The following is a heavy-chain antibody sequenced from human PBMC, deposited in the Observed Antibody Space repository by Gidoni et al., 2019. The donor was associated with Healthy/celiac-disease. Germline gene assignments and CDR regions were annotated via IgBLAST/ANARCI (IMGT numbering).Heavy chain of an antibody. V-gene: IGHV3-21*01. D-gene: IGHD2-21*02. CDR1: GFTFSSYS. J-gene: IGHJ6*02. CDR2: ISSGSGYI. CDR3: ARTWVTLYYGMDV. Sequence: EVQLVESGGGLVKPGGALRLSGAASGFTFSSYSMNWVRQAPGKGLEWVSSISSGSGYIYYADSVKGRFTISSDNAKNPLYLQMNSLRAEDTAVDYCARTWVTLYYGMDVWGQGTTVTVSS.